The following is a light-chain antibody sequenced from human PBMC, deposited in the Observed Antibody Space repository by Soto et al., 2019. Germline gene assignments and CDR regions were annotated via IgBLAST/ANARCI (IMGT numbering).Light chain of an antibody. V-gene: IGKV3-20*01. CDR3: QQYGSSLLFT. Sequence: EIVLTQSPGTLSLSPGERATLSCRASQSVSSSYLAWYQQKPGQAPRFLIYGASSRATGIPDRFSGSGSGTDFTLTISRLEPEDFAVYYCQQYGSSLLFTFGPGTKVDIK. CDR2: GAS. CDR1: QSVSSSY. J-gene: IGKJ3*01.